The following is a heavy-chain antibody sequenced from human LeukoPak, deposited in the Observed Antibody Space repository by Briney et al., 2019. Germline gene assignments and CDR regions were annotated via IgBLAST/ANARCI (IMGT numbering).Heavy chain of an antibody. CDR3: ARGRTTVTYNWFDP. CDR1: GYTFTSYD. Sequence: ASVKVSCKASGYTFTSYDINWVRQATGQGLEWMGWMNPNSGNTGYAQKFQGRVTMTRNTAISTAYMELSSLRSEDTAVYYCARGRTTVTYNWFDPWGQGTLVTVSP. D-gene: IGHD4-17*01. CDR2: MNPNSGNT. J-gene: IGHJ5*02. V-gene: IGHV1-8*01.